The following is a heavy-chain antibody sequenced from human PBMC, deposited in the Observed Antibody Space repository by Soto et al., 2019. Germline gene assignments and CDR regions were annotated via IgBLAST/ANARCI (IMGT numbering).Heavy chain of an antibody. CDR2: VYDDGSA. CDR1: GGSISSSY. V-gene: IGHV4-59*01. Sequence: SETLSLTCTVSGGSISSSYWSWIRQPPGKGLEWLAYVYDDGSANYNPSLKSRATISLDMSKNQFSLKLTSVTAADTAVYYCAREKYCSGGSCRKNWFDTWGQGTLVTVSS. CDR3: AREKYCSGGSCRKNWFDT. D-gene: IGHD2-15*01. J-gene: IGHJ5*02.